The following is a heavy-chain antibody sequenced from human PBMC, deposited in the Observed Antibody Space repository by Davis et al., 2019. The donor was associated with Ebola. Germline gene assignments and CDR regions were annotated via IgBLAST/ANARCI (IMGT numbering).Heavy chain of an antibody. CDR3: ARGPGIVATTNQDWFDP. CDR1: GYTFTSYA. D-gene: IGHD5-12*01. J-gene: IGHJ5*02. V-gene: IGHV1-69*13. CDR2: IIPIFGTA. Sequence: SVKVSCKASGYTFTSYAISWVRQAPGQGLEWMGGIIPIFGTANYAQKFQGRVTITADESTSTAYMELSSLRSEDTAVYYCARGPGIVATTNQDWFDPWGQGTLVTVSS.